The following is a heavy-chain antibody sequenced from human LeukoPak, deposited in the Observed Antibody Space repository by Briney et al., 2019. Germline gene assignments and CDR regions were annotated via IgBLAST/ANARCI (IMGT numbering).Heavy chain of an antibody. V-gene: IGHV4-39*07. CDR1: GGSISSSSYY. Sequence: SETLSLTCTVSGGSISSSSYYWGWIRQPPGKGLEWIGSIYYSGSTYYNPSLKSRVTISVDTSKNQFSLKLSSVTAADTAVYYCAGEREGELLSNWFDPWGQGTLVTVSS. D-gene: IGHD1-26*01. CDR3: AGEREGELLSNWFDP. J-gene: IGHJ5*02. CDR2: IYYSGST.